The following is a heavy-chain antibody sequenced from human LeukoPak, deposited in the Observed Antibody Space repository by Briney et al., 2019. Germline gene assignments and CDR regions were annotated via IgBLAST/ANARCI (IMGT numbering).Heavy chain of an antibody. CDR1: GFTVSSNY. CDR2: ISDSGGST. D-gene: IGHD3-10*01. CDR3: AFVGRSGRLH. J-gene: IGHJ4*02. Sequence: GGSLRLSCAASGFTVSSNYMSWVRQAPGKGLEWVSGISDSGGSTYSADSVKGRLIMSRDNSENTLYLQVNSLRAEDTAVYYCAFVGRSGRLHWGQGTLVTVSP. V-gene: IGHV3-23*01.